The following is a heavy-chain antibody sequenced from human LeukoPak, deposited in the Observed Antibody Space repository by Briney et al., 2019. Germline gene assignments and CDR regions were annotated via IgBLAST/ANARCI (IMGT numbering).Heavy chain of an antibody. D-gene: IGHD1-26*01. Sequence: PGGSLRVSCAASGFSFSTYRMSWVRQAPGKGLEWVANIKQDGSEKYYVDSVKGRFTISRDNANNSLYLQMNSLRAEDTAVYYCARLGGTYYNPYFDYCGQGILVTVSS. CDR2: IKQDGSEK. J-gene: IGHJ4*02. V-gene: IGHV3-7*01. CDR3: ARLGGTYYNPYFDY. CDR1: GFSFSTYR.